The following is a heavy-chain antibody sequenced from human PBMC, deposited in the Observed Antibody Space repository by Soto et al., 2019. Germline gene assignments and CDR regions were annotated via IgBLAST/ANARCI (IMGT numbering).Heavy chain of an antibody. V-gene: IGHV1-46*03. D-gene: IGHD2-2*01. CDR3: AREGIVVVPAGPSDAFDI. CDR1: GYTFTSYY. J-gene: IGHJ3*02. Sequence: ASVKVSCKASGYTFTSYYMHRVRQAPGQGLEWMGIINPSGGSTSYAQKFQGRVTMTRDTSTSTVYMELSSLRSEDTAVYYCAREGIVVVPAGPSDAFDIWGQGTMVTVSS. CDR2: INPSGGST.